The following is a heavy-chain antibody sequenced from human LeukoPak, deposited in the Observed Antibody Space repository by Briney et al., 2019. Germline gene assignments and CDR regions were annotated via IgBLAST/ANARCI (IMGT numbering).Heavy chain of an antibody. CDR3: VKDDSYYYDSSGYPH. D-gene: IGHD3-22*01. Sequence: GGSLRLACSASGFTFSTYFMHWVRQAPGKGLEYVSAISSNGGSTYYADSVKGRFTISRDNSKNTLYLQMSSLRAEDTAVYHCVKDDSYYYDSSGYPHWGQGTLVTVSS. CDR2: ISSNGGST. CDR1: GFTFSTYF. V-gene: IGHV3-64D*06. J-gene: IGHJ4*02.